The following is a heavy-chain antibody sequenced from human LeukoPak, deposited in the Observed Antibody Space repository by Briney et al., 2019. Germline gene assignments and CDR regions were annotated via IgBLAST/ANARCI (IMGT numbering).Heavy chain of an antibody. Sequence: SETLSLTCAVYGGSFSGYYWSWIRQPPGKGLEWIGEINRSGSSNYNPSLKSRVTISVETSKNQFSLKLSSVTAADTAVYYCARYVYDSSGYYYYYYYMDVWGKGTTVTVSS. D-gene: IGHD3-22*01. CDR2: INRSGSS. J-gene: IGHJ6*03. CDR3: ARYVYDSSGYYYYYYYMDV. V-gene: IGHV4-34*01. CDR1: GGSFSGYY.